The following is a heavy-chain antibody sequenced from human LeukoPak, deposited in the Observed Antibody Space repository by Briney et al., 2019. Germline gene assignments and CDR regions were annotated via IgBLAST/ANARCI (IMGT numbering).Heavy chain of an antibody. J-gene: IGHJ4*02. V-gene: IGHV4-30-2*01. Sequence: PSETLSLTCVVSGGSMSSGGSSWRWIRQPPGKGLEWIGYIYYSGNTYYSPSLKSRVTISVDRSKNQFSLKLSSVTAADTSVYYCARSSSYFDYWGQGTLVTVSS. CDR2: IYYSGNT. CDR1: GGSMSSGGSS. CDR3: ARSSSYFDY.